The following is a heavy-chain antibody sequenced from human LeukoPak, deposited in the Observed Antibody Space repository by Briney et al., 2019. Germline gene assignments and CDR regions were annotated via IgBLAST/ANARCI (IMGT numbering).Heavy chain of an antibody. CDR2: FDPEDGET. V-gene: IGHV1-24*01. J-gene: IGHJ5*02. Sequence: ASVKVSCKVSGYTLTELSMHWVRQAPGKGLEWMGGFDPEDGETIYAQKFQGRVTITEDTSTDTAYMELSSLRSEDTAVYYCATAGIVGLTSWFDPWGQGTLVTVSS. D-gene: IGHD2-21*01. CDR1: GYTLTELS. CDR3: ATAGIVGLTSWFDP.